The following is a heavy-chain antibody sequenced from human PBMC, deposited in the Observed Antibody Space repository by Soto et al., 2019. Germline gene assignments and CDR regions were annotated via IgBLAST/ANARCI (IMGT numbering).Heavy chain of an antibody. J-gene: IGHJ4*02. D-gene: IGHD2-2*01. CDR3: AKGTLRSSTSLMVIFDY. CDR2: ISGSGGST. Sequence: PGGSLRLSCAASGFTLSSYAMSWVRQAPGKGLEWVSAISGSGGSTYYADSVKGRFTISRDNSKNTLYLQMNSLRAEDTAVYYCAKGTLRSSTSLMVIFDYWGQGTLVTVSS. V-gene: IGHV3-23*01. CDR1: GFTLSSYA.